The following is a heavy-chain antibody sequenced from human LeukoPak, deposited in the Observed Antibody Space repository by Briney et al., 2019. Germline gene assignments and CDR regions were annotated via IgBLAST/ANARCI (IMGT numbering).Heavy chain of an antibody. J-gene: IGHJ3*02. CDR3: ARDGWVDAFDI. CDR2: ISSSSYI. CDR1: GFTFSSYS. D-gene: IGHD2-2*03. Sequence: GGSLRLSCAASGFTFSSYSMNWVRQAPGKGLEWVSSISSSSYIYYADSVKGRFTISRDNAKNSLYLQMNSLRAEDTAVYYCARDGWVDAFDIWGQGTMVTVSS. V-gene: IGHV3-21*01.